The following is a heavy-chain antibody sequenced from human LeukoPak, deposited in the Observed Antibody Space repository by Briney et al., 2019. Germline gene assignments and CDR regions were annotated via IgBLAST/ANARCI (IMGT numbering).Heavy chain of an antibody. CDR3: ATGPGQQYYYYYGMDV. V-gene: IGHV1-18*04. CDR2: ISAYNGNT. CDR1: GYTFTSYG. Sequence: ASVKVSCKASGYTFTSYGISWVRQAPGQALEWMGWISAYNGNTNYAQKLQGRVTMTTDTSTSTAYMELRSLRSDDTAVYYCATGPGQQYYYYYGMDVWGKGTTVTVSS. J-gene: IGHJ6*04. D-gene: IGHD1-14*01.